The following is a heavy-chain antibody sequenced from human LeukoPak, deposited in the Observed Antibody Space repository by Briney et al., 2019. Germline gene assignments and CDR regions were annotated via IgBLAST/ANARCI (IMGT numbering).Heavy chain of an antibody. CDR1: GFTFRACA. V-gene: IGHV3-23*01. Sequence: GGSLRLSCVASGFTFRACAMSWVRQAPGKGLEWVSVISISGDVTYYADSVKGRITISRDDSENTLHLQMNNLRADDTAIYLCTSTAGHDSAWYYHWGQGALVTVSS. J-gene: IGHJ5*02. D-gene: IGHD4-11*01. CDR2: ISISGDVT. CDR3: TSTAGHDSAWYYH.